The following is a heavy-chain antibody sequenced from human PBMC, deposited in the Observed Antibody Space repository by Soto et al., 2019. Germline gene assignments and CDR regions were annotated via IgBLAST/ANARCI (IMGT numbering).Heavy chain of an antibody. Sequence: GASVKVSCKASGYTFTGYYMHWVRQAPGQGLEWMGWINPNSGGPNYAQKFQGWVTMTRDTSISTAYMELSRLRSDDTAVYYCARGEGIVVVPAANARNEYSYVFDYWGQGTLVTVSS. V-gene: IGHV1-2*04. CDR1: GYTFTGYY. CDR2: INPNSGGP. J-gene: IGHJ4*02. CDR3: ARGEGIVVVPAANARNEYSYVFDY. D-gene: IGHD2-2*01.